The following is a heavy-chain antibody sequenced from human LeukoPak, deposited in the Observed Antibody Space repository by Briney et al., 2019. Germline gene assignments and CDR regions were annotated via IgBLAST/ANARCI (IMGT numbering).Heavy chain of an antibody. D-gene: IGHD1-26*01. CDR1: GYTFTGYY. CDR3: ARDFQVGSTGDY. J-gene: IGHJ4*02. Sequence: GASVKVSPTASGYTFTGYYMHWVRQAPGQGLEWMGWINPNSGGTNYAQKFQGRVTMTRDTSISTAYMELSRLRSDDTAVYYCARDFQVGSTGDYWGQGTLVTVSS. CDR2: INPNSGGT. V-gene: IGHV1-2*02.